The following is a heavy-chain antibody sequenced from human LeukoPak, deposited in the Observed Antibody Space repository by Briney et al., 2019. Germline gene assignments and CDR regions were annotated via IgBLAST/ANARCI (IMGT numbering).Heavy chain of an antibody. Sequence: SQTLSLTCAISGDSVSSSSSAWSWIRQSPSRGLEWLGRTYYRSKWHNDYAESVKSRITNNPDTSKNEFSLQLNSVTPEDTAVYYCARNLRPDFDYWGQGTLVTVSS. CDR2: TYYRSKWHN. CDR3: ARNLRPDFDY. V-gene: IGHV6-1*01. CDR1: GDSVSSSSSA. J-gene: IGHJ4*02.